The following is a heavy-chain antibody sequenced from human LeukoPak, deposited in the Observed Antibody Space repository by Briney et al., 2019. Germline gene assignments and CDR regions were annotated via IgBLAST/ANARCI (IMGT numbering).Heavy chain of an antibody. CDR3: AKGDDYDFWSGYWADY. Sequence: WGSLRLSCAASGCSFSSYAMSWIRQAPGKGLEWIAAISGSGSSTYYAASVTGRFTISRDNSKNTLYLQMNSLRAEDTAVYYCAKGDDYDFWSGYWADYWGQGTLVTVSS. V-gene: IGHV3-23*01. CDR1: GCSFSSYA. CDR2: ISGSGSST. J-gene: IGHJ4*02. D-gene: IGHD3-3*01.